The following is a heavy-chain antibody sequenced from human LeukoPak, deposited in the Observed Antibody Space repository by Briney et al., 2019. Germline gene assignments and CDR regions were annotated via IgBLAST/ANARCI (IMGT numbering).Heavy chain of an antibody. Sequence: SETLSLTCTASGYFISSGYYWGWIRQPPGKGLEWIGRLYHSGSTYYNPSLKSRVTMSVDMSKNQFSLNLRSVTAADTAMYYCAGHEGGYYYGSGSYTHYWGQGTLVTVSS. CDR3: AGHEGGYYYGSGSYTHY. CDR2: LYHSGST. CDR1: GYFISSGYY. J-gene: IGHJ4*02. V-gene: IGHV4-38-2*02. D-gene: IGHD3-10*01.